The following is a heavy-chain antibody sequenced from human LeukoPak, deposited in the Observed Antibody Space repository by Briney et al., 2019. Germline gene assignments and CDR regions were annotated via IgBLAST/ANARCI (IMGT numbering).Heavy chain of an antibody. D-gene: IGHD3-22*01. V-gene: IGHV4-31*03. CDR2: LYYSGST. Sequence: SETLSLTCTVSGGSISSGGYYWSWIRQHPGKGLEWIGYLYYSGSTYYNPSLKSRVTISVDTSKNQFSLKLSSVTAADTAVYHCARDRRVINGYFDYWGQGTLVTVSS. CDR1: GGSISSGGYY. J-gene: IGHJ4*02. CDR3: ARDRRVINGYFDY.